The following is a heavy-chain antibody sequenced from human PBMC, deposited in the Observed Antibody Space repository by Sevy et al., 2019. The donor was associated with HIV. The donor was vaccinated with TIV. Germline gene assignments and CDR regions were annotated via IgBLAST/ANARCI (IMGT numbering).Heavy chain of an antibody. V-gene: IGHV3-11*06. CDR3: ARPNYDFWTGYEYYYYMDV. CDR2: IRSSSSYT. CDR1: GFTFSDNY. J-gene: IGHJ6*03. Sequence: GGSLRLSCAASGFTFSDNYMSWIRQAPGKGLEWVSYIRSSSSYTNYADSAKGRFTISRDNAKNSLYLQMNSLRAEDTAAYYCARPNYDFWTGYEYYYYMDVWGKGTTVTVSS. D-gene: IGHD3-3*01.